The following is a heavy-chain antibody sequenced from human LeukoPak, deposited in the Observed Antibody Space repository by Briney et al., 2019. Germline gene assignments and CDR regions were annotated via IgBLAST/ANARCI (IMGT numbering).Heavy chain of an antibody. D-gene: IGHD1-20*01. CDR2: IKQDGSEI. Sequence: GGSLRLSCAASGFTFSGYWMDWVRQAPGKGLEWVATIKQDGSEIYYVDSVKGRFTISRDNAQNSLYLQMNSLRAEDTAVYYCARDEYNWNVDAFDIWGQGTVVTVSS. V-gene: IGHV3-7*01. J-gene: IGHJ3*02. CDR1: GFTFSGYW. CDR3: ARDEYNWNVDAFDI.